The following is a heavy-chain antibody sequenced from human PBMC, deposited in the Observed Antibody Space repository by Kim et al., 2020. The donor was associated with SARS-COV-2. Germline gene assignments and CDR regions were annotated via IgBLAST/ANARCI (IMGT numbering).Heavy chain of an antibody. Sequence: GGSLRLSCAASGFTFSSYSMNWVRQAPGKGLEWVSYISSSSSTIYYADSVKGRFTISRDNAKNSLYLQMNSMRDEDTAVYYCARGIAAAGNYYYYYGMDVWGQGTTVTVSS. CDR1: GFTFSSYS. V-gene: IGHV3-48*02. CDR3: ARGIAAAGNYYYYYGMDV. CDR2: ISSSSSTI. D-gene: IGHD6-13*01. J-gene: IGHJ6*02.